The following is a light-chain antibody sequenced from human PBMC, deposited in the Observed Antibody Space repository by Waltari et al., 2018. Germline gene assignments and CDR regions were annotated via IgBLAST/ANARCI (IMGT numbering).Light chain of an antibody. CDR1: QSLLYSEGKYY. V-gene: IGKV2-28*01. CDR2: LCS. CDR3: MQALQAET. J-gene: IGKJ2*01. Sequence: IVLTQSPLSLPVTPGEPASISCRSGQSLLYSEGKYYLDWYLLKPGQSPQLLFYLCSNRSSGVPNRFGGRAADTDFTLKSSRVESEDVGIYYCMQALQAETFGQGTKLEIK.